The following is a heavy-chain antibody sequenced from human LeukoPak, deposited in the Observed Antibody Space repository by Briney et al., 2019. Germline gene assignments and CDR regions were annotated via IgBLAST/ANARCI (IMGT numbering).Heavy chain of an antibody. J-gene: IGHJ6*02. D-gene: IGHD2-21*02. CDR3: AKGFTAVPPRTYCGGDCSHYYYYYGMDV. CDR2: ISGSGGST. CDR1: GFTFSSYA. Sequence: GGSMRLSCAASGFTFSSYAMSWVRQAPGKGLEWVSAISGSGGSTYYADSVKGRFTISRDNSKNTLYLQMNSLRAEDTAVYYCAKGFTAVPPRTYCGGDCSHYYYYYGMDVWGQGTTVTVSS. V-gene: IGHV3-23*01.